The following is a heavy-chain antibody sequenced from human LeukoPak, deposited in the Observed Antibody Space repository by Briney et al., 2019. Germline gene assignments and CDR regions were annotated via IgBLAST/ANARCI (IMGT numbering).Heavy chain of an antibody. CDR1: GCSFTNW. CDR2: IHSADSNT. Sequence: GESLKISCKDFGCSFTNWSGWVRQMPGKGLEWMGVIHSADSNTKYSPSFQGQVTISADKSISTAYLQWSGLKASDTAMYYCAGARHGDYRWDYWGQGTLVTVSS. CDR3: AGARHGDYRWDY. J-gene: IGHJ4*02. D-gene: IGHD4-17*01. V-gene: IGHV5-51*01.